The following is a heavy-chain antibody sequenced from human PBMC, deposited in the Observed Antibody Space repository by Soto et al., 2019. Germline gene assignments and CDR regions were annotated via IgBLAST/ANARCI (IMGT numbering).Heavy chain of an antibody. Sequence: GGSLRLSCAASGFTFSSYEMNWVRQAPGKGLEWVSYISSSGSTTYYADSVKGRFTISRDNAKNSLYLQMNSLRAEDTAVYYCARASLTMVRGVTYYYYYGMDVWGQGTTVTVSS. J-gene: IGHJ6*02. V-gene: IGHV3-48*03. CDR2: ISSSGSTT. CDR1: GFTFSSYE. D-gene: IGHD3-10*01. CDR3: ARASLTMVRGVTYYYYYGMDV.